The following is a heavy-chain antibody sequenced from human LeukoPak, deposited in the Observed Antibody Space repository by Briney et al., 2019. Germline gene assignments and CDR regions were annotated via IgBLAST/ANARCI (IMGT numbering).Heavy chain of an antibody. CDR1: GFTFSSYS. Sequence: PGGSLRLSCAASGFTFSSYSMNWVRQAPGKGLEWVSSISSSSSYIYYADSVKGRFTISGDSSKNTLYLQMNSLRAEDTAVYYCARDHGSGSYFVYWGQGTLVTVSS. D-gene: IGHD3-10*01. V-gene: IGHV3-21*04. CDR3: ARDHGSGSYFVY. CDR2: ISSSSSYI. J-gene: IGHJ4*02.